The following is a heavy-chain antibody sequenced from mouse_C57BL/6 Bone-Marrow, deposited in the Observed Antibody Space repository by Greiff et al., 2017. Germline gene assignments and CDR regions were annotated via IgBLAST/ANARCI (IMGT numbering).Heavy chain of an antibody. Sequence: QVQLQQSGAELVRPGTSVKVSCKASGYAFTNYLIEWVKQRPGQGLEWIGVINPGSGGTNYNEKFKGKATLTVDTSSSTAYMQLSSLTSEDSAVYYCAREGFYDGYYSWFAYWGQGTLVTVSA. CDR2: INPGSGGT. V-gene: IGHV1-54*01. J-gene: IGHJ3*01. CDR3: AREGFYDGYYSWFAY. D-gene: IGHD2-3*01. CDR1: GYAFTNYL.